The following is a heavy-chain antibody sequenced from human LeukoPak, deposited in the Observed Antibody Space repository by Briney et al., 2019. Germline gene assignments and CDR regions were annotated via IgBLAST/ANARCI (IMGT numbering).Heavy chain of an antibody. D-gene: IGHD4-11*01. V-gene: IGHV4-39*02. Sequence: SETLSLTCTVSGGSISSSSYYWGWIRQPPGKGLEWIGSIYYSGSTYYNPSLKSRVTISVDTSKNQFSLKLSSVTAADTAVYYCAKDAHYSNLNWFDPWGQGTLVTVSS. CDR1: GGSISSSSYY. CDR2: IYYSGST. CDR3: AKDAHYSNLNWFDP. J-gene: IGHJ5*02.